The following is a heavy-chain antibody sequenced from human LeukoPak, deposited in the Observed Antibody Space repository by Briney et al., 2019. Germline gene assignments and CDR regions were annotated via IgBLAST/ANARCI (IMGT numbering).Heavy chain of an antibody. Sequence: ASVKVSCKASGYTFTSYGISWVRQAPGQGLEWMGWISAYNGNTNYAQKLQGRVTMTRDTSISTAYMELSSLRSDDTAVYYCARDRAVATIGGVDYWGQGTLVTVSS. J-gene: IGHJ4*02. V-gene: IGHV1-18*01. CDR1: GYTFTSYG. D-gene: IGHD5-12*01. CDR2: ISAYNGNT. CDR3: ARDRAVATIGGVDY.